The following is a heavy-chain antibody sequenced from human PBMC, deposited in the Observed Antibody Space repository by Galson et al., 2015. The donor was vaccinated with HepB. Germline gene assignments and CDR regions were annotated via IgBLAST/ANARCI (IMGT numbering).Heavy chain of an antibody. J-gene: IGHJ5*02. CDR1: GFTFSDYY. D-gene: IGHD3-3*01. CDR3: TRALSWEWHPGWFDP. V-gene: IGHV3-11*06. CDR2: ISSSSSYT. Sequence: SLRLSCAASGFTFSDYYMSWIRQAPGEGLEWVSYISSSSSYTNYADSVKGRFTISRDNAKNSLYLQMNSLRAEDTAVYYCTRALSWEWHPGWFDPWGQGTLVTVSS.